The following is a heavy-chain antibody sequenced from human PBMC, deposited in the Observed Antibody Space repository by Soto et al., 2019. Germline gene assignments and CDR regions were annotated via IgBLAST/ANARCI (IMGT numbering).Heavy chain of an antibody. J-gene: IGHJ6*02. V-gene: IGHV4-39*01. Sequence: QLQLQESGPGLVKPSETLSLSCTVSGGSITSSFYWGWIRQPPGKGLEWIGSIYGTGNTDYNPSLKGRVTISADTSGNQFSLTLISVTAADTAVYYCRSSSRYSTDVWGQGATVTVSS. CDR2: IYGTGNT. D-gene: IGHD6-13*01. CDR1: GGSITSSFY. CDR3: RSSSRYSTDV.